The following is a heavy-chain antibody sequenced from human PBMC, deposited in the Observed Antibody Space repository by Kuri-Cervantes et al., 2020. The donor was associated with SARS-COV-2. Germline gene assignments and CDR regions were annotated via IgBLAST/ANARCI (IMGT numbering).Heavy chain of an antibody. CDR2: ISAYNGNT. CDR1: GYTFTSYG. J-gene: IGHJ4*02. D-gene: IGHD4-23*01. V-gene: IGHV1-18*01. CDR3: ATERGRGNSPRIFDY. Sequence: ASVKVSCKASGYTFTSYGISWVRQAPGQGLEWMGWISAYNGNTNYAQKLQGRVTMTTDTSTSTAYMELSSLRSEDTAVYYCATERGRGNSPRIFDYWGQGTLVTVSS.